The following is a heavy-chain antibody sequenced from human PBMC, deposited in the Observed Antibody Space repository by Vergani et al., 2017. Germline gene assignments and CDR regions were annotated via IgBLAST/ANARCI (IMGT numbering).Heavy chain of an antibody. D-gene: IGHD5-12*01. CDR2: ISYDGSNK. CDR1: GFTFSSYG. Sequence: QVQLVESGGGVVQPGRSLRLSCAASGFTFSSYGMHWVRQAPGKGLEWEAVISYDGSNKYYADSVKGRFTISRDNSKNTLYLQMNRLRAEDTAVYYCAKDRRYSGYRNPGYWGQGTLVTVSS. CDR3: AKDRRYSGYRNPGY. J-gene: IGHJ4*02. V-gene: IGHV3-30*18.